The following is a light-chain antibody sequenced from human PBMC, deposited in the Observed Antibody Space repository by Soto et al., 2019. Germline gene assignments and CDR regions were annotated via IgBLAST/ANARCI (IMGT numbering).Light chain of an antibody. J-gene: IGKJ1*01. CDR3: LQRTSYPWT. CDR2: AAS. V-gene: IGKV1-17*01. Sequence: DIQMTQSPSSLSASVGDRITITCRASQCIRNDLDWYQQKPGKAPKRLIYAASSLQSGVPSRFGGSGSGTEFTLTITSLQPEDFATYFCLQRTSYPWTFGQGTKVEI. CDR1: QCIRND.